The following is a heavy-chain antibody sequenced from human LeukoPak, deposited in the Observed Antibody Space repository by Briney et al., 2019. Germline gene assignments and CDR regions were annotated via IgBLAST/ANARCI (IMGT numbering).Heavy chain of an antibody. V-gene: IGHV3-23*01. D-gene: IGHD3-10*01. Sequence: GGSLRLSCAASGFTFSSYAMSWVRQAPEKGLEWVATISGSGGGTYYADSVRGRFTISRDDSENTLYLQMNSLRAEDTAVYYCARNLWFGELSWFDPWGQGTLVTVSS. CDR1: GFTFSSYA. CDR3: ARNLWFGELSWFDP. J-gene: IGHJ5*02. CDR2: ISGSGGGT.